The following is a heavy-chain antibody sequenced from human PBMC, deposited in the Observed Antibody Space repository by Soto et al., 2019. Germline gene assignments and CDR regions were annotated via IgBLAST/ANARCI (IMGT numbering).Heavy chain of an antibody. CDR2: ISGTGGST. J-gene: IGHJ4*02. CDR1: GFTFNNYA. Sequence: SGGSLGLSCAASGFTFNNYAMNWVRQAPGKGLEWVATISGTGGSTYYADSVKGRFTISRDNSKNTLYLQMNSLRVEDTAVYYCAKDRLGGNFDYWGQGTQVTVSS. CDR3: AKDRLGGNFDY. V-gene: IGHV3-23*01.